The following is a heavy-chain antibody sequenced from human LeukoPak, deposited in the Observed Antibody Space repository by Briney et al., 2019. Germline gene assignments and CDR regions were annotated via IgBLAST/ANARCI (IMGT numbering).Heavy chain of an antibody. D-gene: IGHD7-27*01. Sequence: GASVKVSCKASGGTFSSYAISWVPQAPGQGLEWMGGIVPMFGTPDYAQKFRGRVTISADESTSTAYMEERSLRYDDTGVYYCARDHERTGDVSLYYMDVWGKGTTVTVSS. CDR3: ARDHERTGDVSLYYMDV. CDR2: IVPMFGTP. CDR1: GGTFSSYA. J-gene: IGHJ6*03. V-gene: IGHV1-69*13.